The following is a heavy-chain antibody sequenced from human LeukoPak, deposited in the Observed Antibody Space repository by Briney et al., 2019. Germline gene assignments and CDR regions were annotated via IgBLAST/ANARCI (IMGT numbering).Heavy chain of an antibody. V-gene: IGHV3-21*01. D-gene: IGHD2-2*02. CDR1: GFTFSSYS. Sequence: PGGSLRLSCAASGFTFSSYSMTWVRQAPGKGLEWVSSISSSSYIYYADSVKGRFTISRDNSKNTLYFQMNSLRPEDTVVYYCARGWDRDCTSTSCYIAYNWGQGTLVSVSS. CDR2: ISSSSYI. CDR3: ARGWDRDCTSTSCYIAYN. J-gene: IGHJ4*02.